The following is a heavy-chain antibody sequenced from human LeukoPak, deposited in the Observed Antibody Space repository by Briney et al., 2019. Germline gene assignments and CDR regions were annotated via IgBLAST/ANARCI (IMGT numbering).Heavy chain of an antibody. CDR1: GGTFISYA. D-gene: IGHD2-15*01. CDR2: IIPIFGTA. J-gene: IGHJ6*02. Sequence: ASVKVSCKASGGTFISYAISWVRQAPGQGLEWMGGIIPIFGTANYAQKFQGRVTIAADESTSTAYMELSSLRSEDTAVYYCARVFCSGGSCYPRDYYGMDVWGQGTTVTVSS. CDR3: ARVFCSGGSCYPRDYYGMDV. V-gene: IGHV1-69*13.